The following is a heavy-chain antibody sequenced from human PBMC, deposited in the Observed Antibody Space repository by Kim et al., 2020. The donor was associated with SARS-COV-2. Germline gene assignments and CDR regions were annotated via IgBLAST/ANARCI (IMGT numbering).Heavy chain of an antibody. CDR3: ARGRGQLDDY. V-gene: IGHV4-4*02. D-gene: IGHD6-6*01. CDR2: IHHSGST. Sequence: SETLSLTCAVSDGSMSSGYWWSWVRQPPGKGLEWIGEIHHSGSTFYNPSLRSRVTISIDRSKKQFSLKLTSVTAADTAVYYCARGRGQLDDYWDQGTLVTGSS. J-gene: IGHJ4*02. CDR1: DGSMSSGYW.